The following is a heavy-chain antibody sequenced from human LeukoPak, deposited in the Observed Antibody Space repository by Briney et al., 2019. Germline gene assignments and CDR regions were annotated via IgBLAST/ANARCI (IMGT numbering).Heavy chain of an antibody. J-gene: IGHJ4*02. CDR3: ARDDGATLDY. V-gene: IGHV3-30-3*01. CDR2: ISYDGSNK. Sequence: SGGSLRLSCAASGFTFSTYAMNWVRQAPGKGLEWVAVISYDGSNKYYADSVKGRFTISRDNSKNTLYLQMNSLRAEDTAVYYCARDDGATLDYWGQGTLVTVSS. D-gene: IGHD1-26*01. CDR1: GFTFSTYA.